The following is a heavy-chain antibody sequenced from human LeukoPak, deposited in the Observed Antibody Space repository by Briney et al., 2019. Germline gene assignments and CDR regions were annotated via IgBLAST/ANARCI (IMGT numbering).Heavy chain of an antibody. V-gene: IGHV3-30-3*01. D-gene: IGHD3-9*01. CDR3: ARAAIQYFDWSPFDP. CDR1: GFTFSTYA. CDR2: ISYDRTTT. J-gene: IGHJ5*02. Sequence: GGSLRLSCAASGFTFSTYAMYWVRLAPGKGLEWVAVISYDRTTTYYAGSVQGRFTISRDNSKNTLYLQMNSLRVVDTAVYYCARAAIQYFDWSPFDPWGQGTLVTVSS.